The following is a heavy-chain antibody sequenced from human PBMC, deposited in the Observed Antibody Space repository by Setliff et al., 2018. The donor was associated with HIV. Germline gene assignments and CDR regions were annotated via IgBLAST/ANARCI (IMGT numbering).Heavy chain of an antibody. D-gene: IGHD3-10*01. CDR1: GLTFSNCG. CDR2: IRSDGSNK. CDR3: AKDKGQKYADY. J-gene: IGHJ4*02. Sequence: SLRLSCATSGLTFSNCGMHWVRQAPGKGLEWVASIRSDGSNKYYADSVTGRFTISRDDSENTLYLQMNSLRAEDTAVYYCAKDKGQKYADYWGQGTMVTVSS. V-gene: IGHV3-30*02.